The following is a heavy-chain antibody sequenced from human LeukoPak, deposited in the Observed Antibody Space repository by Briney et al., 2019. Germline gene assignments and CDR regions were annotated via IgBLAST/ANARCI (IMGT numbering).Heavy chain of an antibody. Sequence: SETLSLTCTVSGGSISSYYWSWIRQPPGKGLEWIGYIYHSGSTNYNPSLKSRVTISVDTSKNQFSLKLSSVTAAGTAVYYCARDGYSGNDGLWGQGTLVTVSS. CDR1: GGSISSYY. V-gene: IGHV4-59*01. D-gene: IGHD5-12*01. J-gene: IGHJ4*02. CDR2: IYHSGST. CDR3: ARDGYSGNDGL.